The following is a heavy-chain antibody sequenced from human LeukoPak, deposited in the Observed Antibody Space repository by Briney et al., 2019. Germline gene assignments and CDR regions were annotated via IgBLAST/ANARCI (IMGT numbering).Heavy chain of an antibody. CDR1: GFTLSDYF. CDR2: IGADGTG. J-gene: IGHJ4*02. V-gene: IGHV3-11*04. Sequence: GGSLRLSCEASGFTLSDYFMGWIRQAPGQGLEWLSHIGADGTGYYTDSVKGRAIISRANATTSLYLHMNSLRADDTAADYYSRPAYCGNSCYYVPDYWGQGTLVTVSS. CDR3: SRPAYCGNSCYYVPDY. D-gene: IGHD2-21*01.